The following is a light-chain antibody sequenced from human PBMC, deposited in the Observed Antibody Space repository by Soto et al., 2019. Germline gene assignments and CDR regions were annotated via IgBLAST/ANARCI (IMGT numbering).Light chain of an antibody. CDR1: ESLSTK. CDR3: QQYNRWTSIS. J-gene: IGKJ5*01. V-gene: IGKV3-15*01. Sequence: EIVLTQSPATLSVSPGERVTLSCTASESLSTKLAWYQQKPGQAPSLLIYGASTRATGIPARFSGSGSGTEFTLTINSLQSEDFAVYYCQQYNRWTSISFGQGTRLEIK. CDR2: GAS.